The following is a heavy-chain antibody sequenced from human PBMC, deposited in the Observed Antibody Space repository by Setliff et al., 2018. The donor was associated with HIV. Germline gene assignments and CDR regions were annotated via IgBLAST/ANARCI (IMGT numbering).Heavy chain of an antibody. D-gene: IGHD2-15*01. V-gene: IGHV4-59*12. J-gene: IGHJ6*03. Sequence: SETLSLTCTVSGGSISTYYWSWIRQPPGKVLEWIGYLYYSGRTNYNPSLKSRATISVDTSKNQFSLRLSSVTAAHTAVYYCARGTRLMVGGTPIWYNYYLDVWGKGTTVTVSS. CDR2: LYYSGRT. CDR1: GGSISTYY. CDR3: ARGTRLMVGGTPIWYNYYLDV.